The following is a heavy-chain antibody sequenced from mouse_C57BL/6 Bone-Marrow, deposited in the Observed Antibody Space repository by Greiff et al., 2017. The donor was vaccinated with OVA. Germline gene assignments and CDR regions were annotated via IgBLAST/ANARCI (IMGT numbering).Heavy chain of an antibody. Sequence: QVQLQQSGAELARPGASVKLSCKASGYTFTSYGISWVKQRTGQGLEWIGEIYPRSGNTYYNEKFKGKATLTADKSSSTAYMELRSLTSEDSAVYFCARSRYYYGPYYYAMDYWGQGTSVTVSS. V-gene: IGHV1-81*01. CDR3: ARSRYYYGPYYYAMDY. D-gene: IGHD1-1*01. J-gene: IGHJ4*01. CDR2: IYPRSGNT. CDR1: GYTFTSYG.